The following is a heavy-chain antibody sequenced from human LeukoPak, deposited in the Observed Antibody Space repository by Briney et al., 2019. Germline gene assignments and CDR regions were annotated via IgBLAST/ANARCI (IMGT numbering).Heavy chain of an antibody. V-gene: IGHV1-69*13. D-gene: IGHD2-2*01. CDR3: AARALYCSSTSCYYFDY. CDR1: GGTFSSYA. CDR2: IIPIFGTA. J-gene: IGHJ4*02. Sequence: GASVKVSCKASGGTFSSYAISWLRQAPGQGLEWMGGIIPIFGTANYAQKFQGRVTITADESTSTAYMELSSLRSEDTAVYYCAARALYCSSTSCYYFDYWGQGTLVTVSS.